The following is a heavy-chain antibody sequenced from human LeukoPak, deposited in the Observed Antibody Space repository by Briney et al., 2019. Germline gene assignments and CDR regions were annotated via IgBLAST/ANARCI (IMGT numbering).Heavy chain of an antibody. CDR3: ARDLRDTRGYPDAFDV. Sequence: SGGSLRLSCAASGFTVSSNYMSWVRQAPGKGLEWVSVIYSGGNTYYADSVKGRFTISRDNSKNTLFLQMNSLRAEDTAVYYCARDLRDTRGYPDAFDVWGQGTMVTVSS. CDR1: GFTVSSNY. D-gene: IGHD3-22*01. V-gene: IGHV3-53*01. J-gene: IGHJ3*01. CDR2: IYSGGNT.